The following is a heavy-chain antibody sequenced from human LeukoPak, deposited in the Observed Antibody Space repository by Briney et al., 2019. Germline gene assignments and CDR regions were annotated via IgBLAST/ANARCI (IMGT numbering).Heavy chain of an antibody. Sequence: ASVKVSCKTSGYPFTTWEINWVRQAAGQGLEWMGWVHPDSGNTAYAQKFQGRVTMTRDTSISTAYMELSGLRFDDTAVYFCARGPRNDPWGQGTLVTVSS. J-gene: IGHJ5*02. CDR2: VHPDSGNT. V-gene: IGHV1-8*01. CDR1: GYPFTTWE. CDR3: ARGPRNDP. D-gene: IGHD1-14*01.